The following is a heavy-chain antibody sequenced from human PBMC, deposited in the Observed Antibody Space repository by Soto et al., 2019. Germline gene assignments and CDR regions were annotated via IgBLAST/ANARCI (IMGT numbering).Heavy chain of an antibody. V-gene: IGHV1-69*13. CDR1: GGTFSSYA. CDR2: IIPIFGTA. Sequence: AASVKVSCKASGGTFSSYAISWVRQAPGQGLEWMGGIIPIFGTANYAQKFQGRVTITADESTSTAYMELSSLRSEDTAVYYCASLRGAAVAGYSSGWFYFDYWGQGTLVTVSS. CDR3: ASLRGAAVAGYSSGWFYFDY. J-gene: IGHJ4*02. D-gene: IGHD6-19*01.